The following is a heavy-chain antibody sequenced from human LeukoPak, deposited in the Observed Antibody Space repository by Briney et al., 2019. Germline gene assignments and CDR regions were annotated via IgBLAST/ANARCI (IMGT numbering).Heavy chain of an antibody. J-gene: IGHJ1*01. CDR2: IIPILGIA. D-gene: IGHD4-11*01. CDR1: GGTFSSYA. Sequence: ASVKVSCKASGGTFSSYAISWVRQAPGQGLEWMGRIIPILGIANYAQKFQGRVTMTRDTSTSTVYMELSSLRSEDTAVYYCARDYRGPLEHWGQGTLVTVSS. CDR3: ARDYRGPLEH. V-gene: IGHV1-69*04.